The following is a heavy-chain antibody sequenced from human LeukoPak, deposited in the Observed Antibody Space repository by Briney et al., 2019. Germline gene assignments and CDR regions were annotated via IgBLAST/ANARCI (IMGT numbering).Heavy chain of an antibody. D-gene: IGHD3-10*01. CDR3: ARDTLYGGEDY. CDR1: GFTFSSYA. J-gene: IGHJ4*02. Sequence: GGSLRLSCAASGFTFSSYAMSWVRQAPGKGLEWVSVIYSGGSTYYADSVKGRFTISRHNSKNTLYLQMNSLRAEDTAVYYCARDTLYGGEDYWGQGTLVTVSS. CDR2: IYSGGST. V-gene: IGHV3-53*04.